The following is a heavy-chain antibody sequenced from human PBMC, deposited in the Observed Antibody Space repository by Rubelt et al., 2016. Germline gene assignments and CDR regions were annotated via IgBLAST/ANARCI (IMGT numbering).Heavy chain of an antibody. CDR1: GGSISSYY. CDR3: ASYGSGSYPLDAFDI. CDR2: IYYSGST. D-gene: IGHD3-10*01. V-gene: IGHV4-59*08. J-gene: IGHJ3*02. Sequence: QVQLQESGPGLVKPSETLSLTCTVPGGSISSYYWSWIRQPPGKGLEWIGYIYYSGSTNYNPSLKSRVTISVDTSKNQFSLKLSSVTAADTAVYYCASYGSGSYPLDAFDIWGQGTMVTVSS.